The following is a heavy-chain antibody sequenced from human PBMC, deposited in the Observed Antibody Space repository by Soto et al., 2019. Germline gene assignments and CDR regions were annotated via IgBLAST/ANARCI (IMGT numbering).Heavy chain of an antibody. V-gene: IGHV3-23*01. CDR2: ISSSGGTT. D-gene: IGHD6-25*01. CDR1: GFTFSSYA. J-gene: IGHJ4*02. Sequence: EVQLLESGGGLVQPGRSLRLSCAASGFTFSSYAMSWVRQAPGKGLEWVSAISSSGGTTYYAASVKGRFTISRDNSKNTRFLKMNSLRAEDTAVYYCAKFFVEAGGSSGWPWTFHYGGQGTLVTVSS. CDR3: AKFFVEAGGSSGWPWTFHY.